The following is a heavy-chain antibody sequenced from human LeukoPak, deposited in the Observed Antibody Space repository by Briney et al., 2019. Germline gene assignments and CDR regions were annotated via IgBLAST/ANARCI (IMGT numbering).Heavy chain of an antibody. Sequence: ASVKVSCKASGYTFTNYGVTWVRQVPGQGLEWMGWISVKNGNTKYEQKVRGRVTMTIDRSTDTAYMELNSLRFDDTAVYYCARAPPGYNNEWDFDYWGQGTLVTVSS. CDR1: GYTFTNYG. CDR2: ISVKNGNT. CDR3: ARAPPGYNNEWDFDY. J-gene: IGHJ4*02. V-gene: IGHV1-18*04. D-gene: IGHD5-24*01.